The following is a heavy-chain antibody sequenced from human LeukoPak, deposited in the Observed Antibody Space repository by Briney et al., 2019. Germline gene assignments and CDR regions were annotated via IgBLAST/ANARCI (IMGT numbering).Heavy chain of an antibody. CDR3: ARDSYYDILTGSRHFDY. CDR1: GFTFSSYA. CDR2: IWYDGSNK. V-gene: IGHV3-33*08. D-gene: IGHD3-9*01. Sequence: GRSLRLSCAASGFTFSSYAMHWVRQAPGKGLEWVAVIWYDGSNKYYADSVKGRFTISRDNSKNTLYLQMNSLRAEDTAVYYCARDSYYDILTGSRHFDYWGQGALVTVSS. J-gene: IGHJ4*02.